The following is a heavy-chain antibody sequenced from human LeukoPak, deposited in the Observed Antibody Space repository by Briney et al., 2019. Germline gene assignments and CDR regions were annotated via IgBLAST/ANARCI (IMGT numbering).Heavy chain of an antibody. J-gene: IGHJ4*01. CDR2: ISTDASDI. Sequence: PGGSLRLSCAASGFTFSDYWMHWVRQAPGKGLVWVSRISTDASDITYADSVKGRFTIYRENAKNTLYLQMNSLRAEHTAVYYCARDRSMTNGGFDYWGHGSLVTVSS. CDR1: GFTFSDYW. V-gene: IGHV3-74*01. CDR3: ARDRSMTNGGFDY. D-gene: IGHD7-27*01.